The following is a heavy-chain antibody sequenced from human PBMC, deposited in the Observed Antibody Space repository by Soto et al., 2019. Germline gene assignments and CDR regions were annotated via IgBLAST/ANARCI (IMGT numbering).Heavy chain of an antibody. D-gene: IGHD6-13*01. Sequence: EVQLVESGGGLVKPGGSLRLACAASGFTFSIAWMSWVRQAPGKGLEWVGRIKSKTDGGTTDYAAPVKGRFTISRDDSKNTRYLQMNSLKTEDTAVYYCTTERAAGTGREYYYYYYYMDVCGKGTTVTVSS. V-gene: IGHV3-15*01. J-gene: IGHJ6*03. CDR2: IKSKTDGGTT. CDR3: TTERAAGTGREYYYYYYYMDV. CDR1: GFTFSIAW.